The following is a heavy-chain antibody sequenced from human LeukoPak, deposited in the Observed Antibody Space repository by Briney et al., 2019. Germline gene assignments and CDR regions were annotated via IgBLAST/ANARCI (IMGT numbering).Heavy chain of an antibody. J-gene: IGHJ5*02. CDR1: GGSISSGGYS. D-gene: IGHD3-10*01. CDR2: IYHVGST. CDR3: ARGLSYHYGSGSYYNP. Sequence: SQTLSLTCAVSGGSISSGGYSWSWIRQPPGKGLEWIGYIYHVGSTSYNPSLKSRVTISIDRSKNQFSLKLTSVTAADTAVYYCARGLSYHYGSGSYYNPWGPGTLVTVSS. V-gene: IGHV4-30-2*01.